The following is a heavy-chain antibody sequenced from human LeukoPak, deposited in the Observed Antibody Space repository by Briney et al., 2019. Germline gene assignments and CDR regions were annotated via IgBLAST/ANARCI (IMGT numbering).Heavy chain of an antibody. D-gene: IGHD1-20*01. CDR1: GYSISSGYY. CDR2: IYHSGST. CDR3: ARETHYNWDTIPLFDS. J-gene: IGHJ4*02. Sequence: SETLSLTCTVSGYSISSGYYWGWIRQPPGKGLEWIGSIYHSGSTYYNPSLKSRVTISVDTSKNQFSLKLSSVTAADTAVYYCARETHYNWDTIPLFDSWGQGTLVTVSS. V-gene: IGHV4-38-2*02.